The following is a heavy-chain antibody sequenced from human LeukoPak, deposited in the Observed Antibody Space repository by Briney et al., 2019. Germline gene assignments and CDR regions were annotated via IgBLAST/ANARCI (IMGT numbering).Heavy chain of an antibody. J-gene: IGHJ3*02. CDR2: IYYSGST. CDR3: ARGGTAVIAPYAFDI. V-gene: IGHV4-59*01. Sequence: SETLSLTCTVSGGSISSYYWSWIRQPPGKGLEWIGYIYYSGSTNCNPSVKSRVAMSVDTSKKQFSLKLSALTAADTAVYYCARGGTAVIAPYAFDIWGQGTMVTVSS. D-gene: IGHD4-23*01. CDR1: GGSISSYY.